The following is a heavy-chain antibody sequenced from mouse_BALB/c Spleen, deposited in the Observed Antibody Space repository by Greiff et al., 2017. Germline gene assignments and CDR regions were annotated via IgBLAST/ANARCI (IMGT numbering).Heavy chain of an antibody. CDR1: GFTFSSFG. CDR2: ISSGSSTI. V-gene: IGHV5-17*02. D-gene: IGHD1-1*01. Sequence: EVMLVESGGGLVQPGGSRKLSCAASGFTFSSFGMHWVRQAPEKGLEWVAYISSGSSTIYYADTVKGRFTISRDNPKNTLFLQMTSLRSEDTAMYYCARSYGSSPHYCAMDYWGQGTSVTVSS. J-gene: IGHJ4*01. CDR3: ARSYGSSPHYCAMDY.